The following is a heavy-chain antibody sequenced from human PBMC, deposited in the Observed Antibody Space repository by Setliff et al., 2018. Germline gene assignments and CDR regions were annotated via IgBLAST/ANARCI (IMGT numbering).Heavy chain of an antibody. J-gene: IGHJ6*02. V-gene: IGHV7-4-1*02. CDR2: INTNTGNP. CDR1: GYTFTSYA. Sequence: ASVKVSCKASGYTFTSYAMNWVRQAPGQGLEWMGWINTNTGNPTYAQGVTGRFVFSLDTSVCTAYLQISSLKAEDTAVYYCAREQYDILIGYSPYYGMDGWGQGTTVTVSS. D-gene: IGHD3-9*01. CDR3: AREQYDILIGYSPYYGMDG.